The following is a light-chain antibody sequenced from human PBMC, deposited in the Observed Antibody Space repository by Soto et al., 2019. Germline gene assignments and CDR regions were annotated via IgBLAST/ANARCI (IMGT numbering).Light chain of an antibody. CDR2: TAS. J-gene: IGKJ1*01. V-gene: IGKV3-20*01. Sequence: EIVLTQSPGTLSLSPGERATLSCRASQSVSSNYLAWYQQKPGQAPRLLIYTASGRATGIPDRFSGSGSGTDFTLTISRVEPEDVAVYYCQQYGTLPWTFGQGTKVEIK. CDR1: QSVSSNY. CDR3: QQYGTLPWT.